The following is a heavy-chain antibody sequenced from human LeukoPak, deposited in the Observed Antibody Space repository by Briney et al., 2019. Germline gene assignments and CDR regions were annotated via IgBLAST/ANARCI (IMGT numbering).Heavy chain of an antibody. CDR1: GYSMSSGYY. CDR2: IYHSGST. Sequence: SETLSLTCAVSGYSMSSGYYWGWIRQPPGKGLEWIGSIYHSGSTYYNPSLKSRVTISVDTSKNQFSLRLSSVTAADTAVYHCVRGTGGYYANFDYWGQGTLVTVSS. J-gene: IGHJ4*02. D-gene: IGHD3-10*01. V-gene: IGHV4-38-2*01. CDR3: VRGTGGYYANFDY.